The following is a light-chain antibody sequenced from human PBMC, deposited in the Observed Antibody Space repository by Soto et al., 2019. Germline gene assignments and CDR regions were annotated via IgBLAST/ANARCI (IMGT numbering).Light chain of an antibody. CDR3: QQYNSYIT. V-gene: IGKV1-5*01. J-gene: IGKJ4*01. CDR1: QSISNW. CDR2: DASN. Sequence: DIQMTQSPSTLSASVGDRVTITCRASQSISNWLAWYQQKPGKAPKLLIYDASNNLVGGLESRFSGSGSGTEFTLTISNLQPDDFATYYCQQYNSYITFGGGTKVEVK.